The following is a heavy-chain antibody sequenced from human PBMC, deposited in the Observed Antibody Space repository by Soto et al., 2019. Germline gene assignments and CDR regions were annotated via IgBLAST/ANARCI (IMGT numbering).Heavy chain of an antibody. V-gene: IGHV3-9*01. D-gene: IGHD6-19*01. CDR3: AKGAWSSGWYY. Sequence: EVQLVESGGGLVQPGRSLRLSCAASGFTFDDYAMHWVPQAPGKGLEWVSGISWNSGSIGYADSVKGRFTISRDNAKNSLYLQINSLRAEDTAWYYCAKGAWSSGWYYWGHGTLVTVSS. J-gene: IGHJ4*01. CDR2: ISWNSGSI. CDR1: GFTFDDYA.